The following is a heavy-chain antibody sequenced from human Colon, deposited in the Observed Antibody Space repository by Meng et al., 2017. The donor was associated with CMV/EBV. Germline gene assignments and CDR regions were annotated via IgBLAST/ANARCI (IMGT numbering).Heavy chain of an antibody. J-gene: IGHJ4*02. CDR3: ARVGDIVVAPAAPFDF. CDR1: GYTLTSYG. V-gene: IGHV1-18*01. D-gene: IGHD2-2*01. CDR2: ISVFNGRT. Sequence: ASVKVSCKASGYTLTSYGISWVRQAPGQGLEWMGWISVFNGRTNYAQKFQGRVTMTTDMSTRTAYLELRNLRSDDTAVYFCARVGDIVVAPAAPFDFWGQGTLVTVSS.